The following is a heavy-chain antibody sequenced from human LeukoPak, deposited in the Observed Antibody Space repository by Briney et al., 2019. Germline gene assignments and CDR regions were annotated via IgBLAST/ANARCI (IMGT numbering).Heavy chain of an antibody. CDR1: GFTFSSCS. V-gene: IGHV3-48*04. CDR2: ISGSSSSI. Sequence: GGSLRLSCAASGFTFSSCSVNWVRQAPGKGLEWVSYISGSSSSIKYADSVKGRFTISRDNAKNSLYLQMNSLRAEDTAVYYCARDYDRSGYYIDLEYWGQGTLVTVSS. J-gene: IGHJ4*02. CDR3: ARDYDRSGYYIDLEY. D-gene: IGHD3-22*01.